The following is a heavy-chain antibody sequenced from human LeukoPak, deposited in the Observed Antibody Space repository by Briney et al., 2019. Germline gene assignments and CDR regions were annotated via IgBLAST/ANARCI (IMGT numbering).Heavy chain of an antibody. Sequence: WVRQAPGKGLEWIGSIYYSGSTYYNPSLKSRVTISVDTSKNQFSLKLSSVTAADTAVYYCARIRGYSGYDYGYYFDYWGQGTLVTVSS. D-gene: IGHD5-12*01. J-gene: IGHJ4*02. V-gene: IGHV4-39*01. CDR2: IYYSGST. CDR3: ARIRGYSGYDYGYYFDY.